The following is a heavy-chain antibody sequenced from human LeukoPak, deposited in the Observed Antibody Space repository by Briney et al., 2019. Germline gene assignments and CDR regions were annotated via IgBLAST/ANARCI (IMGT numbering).Heavy chain of an antibody. CDR3: ARGPGYYDSSGYYHWYFDL. Sequence: PGGSLRLSCAASGFTFSDHYMDWVRQAPGEGLEWVGRTRNKVNSYTTEYAASVKGRFTISRDDSKNSLYLQMNSLKTEDTAVYYCARGPGYYDSSGYYHWYFDLWGRGTVVTVSS. D-gene: IGHD3-22*01. V-gene: IGHV3-72*01. CDR2: TRNKVNSYTT. CDR1: GFTFSDHY. J-gene: IGHJ2*01.